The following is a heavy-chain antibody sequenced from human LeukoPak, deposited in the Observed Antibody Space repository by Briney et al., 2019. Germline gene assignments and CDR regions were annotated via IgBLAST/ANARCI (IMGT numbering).Heavy chain of an antibody. V-gene: IGHV3-9*01. D-gene: IGHD4-17*01. J-gene: IGHJ4*02. Sequence: GGSLRLSCAASGFTFSSYAMHWARQAPGKGLEWVSGISWNSGSIGYADSVKGRFTISRDNAKNSLYLQMNSLRAEDTALYYCAKDRATVTTGYFDYWGQGTLVTVSS. CDR2: ISWNSGSI. CDR3: AKDRATVTTGYFDY. CDR1: GFTFSSYA.